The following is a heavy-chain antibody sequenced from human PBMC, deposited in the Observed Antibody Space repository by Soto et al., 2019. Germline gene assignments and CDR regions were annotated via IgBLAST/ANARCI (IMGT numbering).Heavy chain of an antibody. V-gene: IGHV3-23*01. CDR1: GFTFSSYA. J-gene: IGHJ3*02. D-gene: IGHD2-2*02. Sequence: GGSLRLSCAASGFTFSSYAMSWVRQAPGKGLEWVSAISGSGGSTYYADSVKGRFTISRDNSKNTLYLQMNSLRAEDTAVYYCAKDRFGTIVVVPAAILAFDIWGQGTMGTVSS. CDR2: ISGSGGST. CDR3: AKDRFGTIVVVPAAILAFDI.